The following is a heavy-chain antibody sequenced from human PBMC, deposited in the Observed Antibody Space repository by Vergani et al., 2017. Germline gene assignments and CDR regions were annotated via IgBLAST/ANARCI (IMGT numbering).Heavy chain of an antibody. CDR1: GFTFDDYA. J-gene: IGHJ4*02. CDR3: AKDIGSGYDVWSGYYTSGLDY. V-gene: IGHV3-9*01. CDR2: ISWNSGSI. Sequence: EVQLVESGGGLVQPGRSLRLSCAASGFTFDDYAMHWVRQAPGKGLEWVSGISWNSGSIGYADSVKGRFTISRDNAKNSLYLQMNSLRAEDTALYYCAKDIGSGYDVWSGYYTSGLDYWGQGTLVTVSS. D-gene: IGHD3-3*01.